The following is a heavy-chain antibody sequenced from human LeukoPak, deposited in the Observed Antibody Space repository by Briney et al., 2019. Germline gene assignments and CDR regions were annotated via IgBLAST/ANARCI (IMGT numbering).Heavy chain of an antibody. Sequence: KTSETLSLTCTVSGGSISSYYWSWIRQPPGKGLEWIGYIYYSGSTTYSPSLKSRVTVSVDTSKNQFSLNLSAVTAADTAVYYCARVGAKLTGVGWYFDLWGRGTLVTVSS. CDR2: IYYSGST. J-gene: IGHJ2*01. D-gene: IGHD3-9*01. V-gene: IGHV4-59*01. CDR1: GGSISSYY. CDR3: ARVGAKLTGVGWYFDL.